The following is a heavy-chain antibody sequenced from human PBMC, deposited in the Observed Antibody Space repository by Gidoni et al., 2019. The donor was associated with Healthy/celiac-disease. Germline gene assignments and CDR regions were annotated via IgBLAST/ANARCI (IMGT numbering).Heavy chain of an antibody. Sequence: QVQLVESGGGLVKPGGSLRPSCAASGFTFSDYYRGWIRQAPGKGLEWVSYISSSGSTIYDADSVKGRFTISRDNAKNSLYLQMNSLRAEDTAVYYCARVSRGVVWSGYDNWFDPWGQGTLVTVSS. V-gene: IGHV3-11*04. CDR1: GFTFSDYY. J-gene: IGHJ5*02. CDR2: ISSSGSTI. D-gene: IGHD3-3*01. CDR3: ARVSRGVVWSGYDNWFDP.